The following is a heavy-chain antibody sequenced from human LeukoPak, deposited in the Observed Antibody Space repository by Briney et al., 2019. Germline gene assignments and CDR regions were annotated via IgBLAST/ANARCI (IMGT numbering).Heavy chain of an antibody. D-gene: IGHD3-3*01. CDR1: GYTFTDYY. V-gene: IGHV1-2*02. Sequence: AASVKVSCKTSGYTFTDYYIHWVRQAPGQGLEWMGWINPDSGYTNYAQKFQGRVTMTRDTSINTAYMELSRLTSDDTAVYYCATDPRTTVFGTFRYYYMDVWGEGTTVAVSS. J-gene: IGHJ6*03. CDR3: ATDPRTTVFGTFRYYYMDV. CDR2: INPDSGYT.